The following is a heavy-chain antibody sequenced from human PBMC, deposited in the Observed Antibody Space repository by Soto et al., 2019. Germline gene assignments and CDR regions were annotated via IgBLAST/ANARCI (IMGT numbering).Heavy chain of an antibody. V-gene: IGHV3-23*01. J-gene: IGHJ4*02. CDR2: ISGSGTGT. CDR3: AKEGGGGAAMVTSYFDY. D-gene: IGHD5-18*01. CDR1: GITFNNYA. Sequence: EVQLLESGGGLVQPGGSLRLSCAASGITFNNYALNWVRQAPGKGLEWVSGISGSGTGTYYADSVKGRFTISRDNSKSTVYLHMNSLRADDTAIYYCAKEGGGGAAMVTSYFDYWGQGTLVPVSS.